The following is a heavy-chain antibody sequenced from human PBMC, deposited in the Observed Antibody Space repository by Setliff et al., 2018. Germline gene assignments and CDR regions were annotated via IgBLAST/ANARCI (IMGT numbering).Heavy chain of an antibody. J-gene: IGHJ4*02. Sequence: GESLKISCAASGFTFRSYAMSWVRQAPGKGLEWVSGISGSGGSTYYADSVKGRFTISRDNSKNTLYLQMNSLRAEDTAVYYCAKDIESYGDHGDEYYWGQGTPVTVSS. CDR2: ISGSGGST. D-gene: IGHD4-17*01. V-gene: IGHV3-23*01. CDR1: GFTFRSYA. CDR3: AKDIESYGDHGDEYY.